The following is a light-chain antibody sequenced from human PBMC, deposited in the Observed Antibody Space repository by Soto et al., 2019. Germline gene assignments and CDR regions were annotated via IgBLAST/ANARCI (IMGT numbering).Light chain of an antibody. J-gene: IGKJ4*01. Sequence: EIVLTQSPGTLSLSPGERATLSCRASQSVSSSYLAWYQQEPGQAPRLLNYGASSRATGIPDRFSGSGSGTDFTLTISSLEPEDFAVYYCQQRNIRPLTFGGGTKVDIK. CDR1: QSVSSSY. CDR2: GAS. CDR3: QQRNIRPLT. V-gene: IGKV3D-20*02.